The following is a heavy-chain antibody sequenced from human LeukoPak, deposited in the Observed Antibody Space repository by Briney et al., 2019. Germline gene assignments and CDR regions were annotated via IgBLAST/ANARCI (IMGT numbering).Heavy chain of an antibody. Sequence: PSETLSLTCTVSGGSLNSYYWNWIRQPPGKGLEWIGFIYYSGSTNYNPSLRSRVTISVDTSKNQFSLKLTSVTAADMAVFYCARVRCSGGSCYSDYWGQGTLVTVSS. V-gene: IGHV4-59*01. D-gene: IGHD2-15*01. CDR1: GGSLNSYY. CDR3: ARVRCSGGSCYSDY. J-gene: IGHJ4*02. CDR2: IYYSGST.